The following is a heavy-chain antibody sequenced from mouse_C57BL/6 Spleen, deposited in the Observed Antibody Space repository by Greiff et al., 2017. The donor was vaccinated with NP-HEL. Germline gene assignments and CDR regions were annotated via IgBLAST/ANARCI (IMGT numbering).Heavy chain of an antibody. V-gene: IGHV1-18*01. CDR2: INPNNGGT. CDR1: GYTFTDYN. J-gene: IGHJ4*01. CDR3: ARRGYDPYYYAMDY. D-gene: IGHD2-2*01. Sequence: VQLQQSGPELVKPGASVKIPCKASGYTFTDYNMDWVKQSHGKSLEWIGDINPNNGGTIYNQKFKGKATLTVDKSSSTAYMELRSLTSEDTAVYYCARRGYDPYYYAMDYWGQGTSVTVSS.